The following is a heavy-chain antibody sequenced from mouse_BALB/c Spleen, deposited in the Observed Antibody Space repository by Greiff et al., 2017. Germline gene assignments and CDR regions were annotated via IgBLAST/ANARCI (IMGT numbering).Heavy chain of an antibody. V-gene: IGHV1-5*01. CDR1: GYSFTSYW. CDR2: IYPGNSDT. CDR3: TKKSTMNAMDY. D-gene: IGHD2-4*01. Sequence: EVQLQQSGTVLARPGASVKMSCKASGYSFTSYWMHWVKQRPGQGLEWIGAIYPGNSDTSYNQKFKGKAKLTAVTSASTAYMELSSLTNEDSAVYYCTKKSTMNAMDYWGQGTSVTVSS. J-gene: IGHJ4*01.